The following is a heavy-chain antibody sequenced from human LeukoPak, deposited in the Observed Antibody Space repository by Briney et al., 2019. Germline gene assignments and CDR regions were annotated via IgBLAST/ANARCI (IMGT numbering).Heavy chain of an antibody. CDR3: AKGPDIVVAPAAHYYYMDV. Sequence: PGGSLRLSCAASGFTFSSYAMSWVRQAPGKGLEWVSAISGSGGSTYYADSVKGRFTISRDNSKNTLYLQMNSLRAEDTAVYYCAKGPDIVVAPAAHYYYMDVWGKGTTITVSS. J-gene: IGHJ6*03. CDR1: GFTFSSYA. D-gene: IGHD2-2*01. CDR2: ISGSGGST. V-gene: IGHV3-23*01.